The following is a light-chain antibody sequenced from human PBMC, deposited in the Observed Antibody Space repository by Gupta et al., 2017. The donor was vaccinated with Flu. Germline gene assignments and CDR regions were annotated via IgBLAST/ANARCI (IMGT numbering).Light chain of an antibody. CDR3: QQYYSAPLT. CDR2: WAS. Sequence: DIVMTQSPDSLAVSLGERATINCKSSQSVLHSSNNQNYLTWYQQKPGQPPKLLIYWASARESGVPDRFSGSGSGTGFTLTISSLQAEDVAVYYCQQYYSAPLTFGPGTKVDIK. CDR1: QSVLHSSNNQNY. V-gene: IGKV4-1*01. J-gene: IGKJ3*01.